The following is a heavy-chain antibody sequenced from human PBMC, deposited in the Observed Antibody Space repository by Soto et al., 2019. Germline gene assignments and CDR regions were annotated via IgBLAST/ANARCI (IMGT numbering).Heavy chain of an antibody. D-gene: IGHD3-10*01. CDR1: SGSISSSNW. CDR3: ARVPEIWFGESGGWFDP. CDR2: IYHSGST. Sequence: QVQLQESGPGLVKPSGTLSLTCAVSSGSISSSNWWSWVRQPPGKGLEWIGEIYHSGSTNYNPSLKSRVTISVDKSKNQFSLKLSSVTAADTAVYYCARVPEIWFGESGGWFDPWGQGTLVTVSS. V-gene: IGHV4-4*02. J-gene: IGHJ5*02.